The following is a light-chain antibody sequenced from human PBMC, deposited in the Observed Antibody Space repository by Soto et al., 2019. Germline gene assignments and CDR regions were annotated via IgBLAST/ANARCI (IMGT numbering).Light chain of an antibody. V-gene: IGKV3-15*01. CDR3: QQYSGWRPP. Sequence: EIVMTKSSATLSVSPGERATLFCRASHSVSSSLAWYQQKPDQAPRLLIHGASTRATGIPARFSGSRSGTEFTLSISSLQSEDFAVYYRQQYSGWRPPFAQGTKV. CDR2: GAS. J-gene: IGKJ1*01. CDR1: HSVSSS.